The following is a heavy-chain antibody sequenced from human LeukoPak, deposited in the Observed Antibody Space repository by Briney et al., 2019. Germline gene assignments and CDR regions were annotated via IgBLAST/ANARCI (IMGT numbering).Heavy chain of an antibody. CDR1: GFTFSSYW. CDR3: ASLNDGEFHFDY. V-gene: IGHV3-53*01. Sequence: SGGSLRLSCAASGFTFSSYWMHWVRQAPGKGLVWVSVIYSGGSTYYADSVKGRFTISRDNSKNTLYLQMNSLRGEDTAVYYCASLNDGEFHFDYWGQGTLVTVSS. CDR2: IYSGGST. D-gene: IGHD3-10*01. J-gene: IGHJ4*02.